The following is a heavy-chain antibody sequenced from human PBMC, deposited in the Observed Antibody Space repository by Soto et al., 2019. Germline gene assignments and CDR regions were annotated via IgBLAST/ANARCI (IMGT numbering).Heavy chain of an antibody. CDR1: GFSLSSIGMR. V-gene: IGHV2-70*04. D-gene: IGHD3-10*01. Sequence: GSGPTLVNPTQTLTLTCTFSGFSLSSIGMRVSWIRQPPGKALEWLARIDWDDDKFYSTSLKTRLTISKDTSKNQVVLTMTDMDPVETATYFCARSGYGSYYYYSMDVWGQGTSVTVSS. J-gene: IGHJ6*02. CDR2: IDWDDDK. CDR3: ARSGYGSYYYYSMDV.